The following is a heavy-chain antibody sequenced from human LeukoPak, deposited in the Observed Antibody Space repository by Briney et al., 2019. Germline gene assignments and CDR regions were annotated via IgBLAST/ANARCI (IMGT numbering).Heavy chain of an antibody. CDR2: LYSGGTT. V-gene: IGHV3-66*01. D-gene: IGHD2-2*01. CDR3: ARDCISTSCTDAFDI. Sequence: PGGSLRLSCTASGFTFGDYAMSWVRQAPGRGLEWVSVLYSGGTTYYVDSVKGRFTISRDNSKNTLYLQMNSLRAEDTAVYYCARDCISTSCTDAFDIWGQGTMVTVSS. J-gene: IGHJ3*02. CDR1: GFTFGDYA.